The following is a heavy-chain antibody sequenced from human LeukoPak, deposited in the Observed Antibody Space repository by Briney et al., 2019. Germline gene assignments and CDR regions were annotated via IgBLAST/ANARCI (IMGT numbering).Heavy chain of an antibody. CDR3: ARTMTTVMPRADWFDP. CDR2: TYYRSKWYN. J-gene: IGHJ5*02. D-gene: IGHD4-11*01. CDR1: GDSVSSNSAA. V-gene: IGHV6-1*01. Sequence: SQTLSLTCAISGDSVSSNSAAWNWIRQSPPRGLEWLGRTYYRSKWYNDYAVSVKSRITINPDTSKNQFSLQLNSVTPEDTAVYYCARTMTTVMPRADWFDPWGQGTLVTVSS.